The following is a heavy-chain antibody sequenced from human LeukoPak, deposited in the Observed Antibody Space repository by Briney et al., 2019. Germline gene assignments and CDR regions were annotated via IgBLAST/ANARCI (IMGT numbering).Heavy chain of an antibody. Sequence: SQTLSLTCTVSGGSISSGGYYWSWIRQRPGKGLEWIGYIYYSGSTYYNPSLKSRVTISVDTSKNQFSLKLSSVTAADTAVYYCARAADPRATIDYWGQGTLVTVSS. CDR3: ARAADPRATIDY. CDR2: IYYSGST. CDR1: GGSISSGGYY. J-gene: IGHJ4*02. D-gene: IGHD5-12*01. V-gene: IGHV4-31*03.